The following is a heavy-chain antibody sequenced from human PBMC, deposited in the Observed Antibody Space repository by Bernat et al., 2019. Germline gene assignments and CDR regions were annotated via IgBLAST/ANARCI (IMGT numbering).Heavy chain of an antibody. CDR2: INPNSGGT. CDR1: GYTFTGYY. CDR3: AIPYYDILTGYHDAFDI. J-gene: IGHJ3*02. Sequence: QVQLVQSGAEVKKPGASVKVSCKASGYTFTGYYMHWVRQAPGQGLEWMGWINPNSGGTNYAQKFQGWVTMTRDTSTDTAYMELSSLRSEDTAVYYCAIPYYDILTGYHDAFDIWGQGTMVTVSS. D-gene: IGHD3-9*01. V-gene: IGHV1-2*04.